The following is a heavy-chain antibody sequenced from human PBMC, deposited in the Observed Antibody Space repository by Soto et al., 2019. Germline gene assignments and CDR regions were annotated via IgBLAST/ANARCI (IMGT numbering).Heavy chain of an antibody. CDR3: ACSRRPARLGPKGAIDY. Sequence: GGSLRLSCADSGFILRNYWMHWVRQVPGRGLVWVSRIDTDGSTTSYADFAKGRFTISRDNAKSTLSLQMNSLRAEDTAIYYCACSRRPARLGPKGAIDYWGQGTLVTVSS. D-gene: IGHD2-15*01. V-gene: IGHV3-74*01. CDR2: IDTDGSTT. CDR1: GFILRNYW. J-gene: IGHJ4*02.